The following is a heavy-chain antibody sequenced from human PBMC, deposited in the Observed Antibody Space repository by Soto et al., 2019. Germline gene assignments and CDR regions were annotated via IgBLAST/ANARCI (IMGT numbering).Heavy chain of an antibody. CDR2: ISGSGVTT. D-gene: IGHD6-13*01. J-gene: IGHJ4*02. V-gene: IGHV3-23*01. CDR3: ARVLYSTSWYRGSDY. Sequence: EVQLLESGGGLVQPGGSLILSCAASGFTFNNYAMSWVRQAPGKGLEWVSGISGSGVTTYYEDSVKGRFTISRDNSKNPLYLQMNSLRAEDTAIYYCARVLYSTSWYRGSDYWGQGSLITVSS. CDR1: GFTFNNYA.